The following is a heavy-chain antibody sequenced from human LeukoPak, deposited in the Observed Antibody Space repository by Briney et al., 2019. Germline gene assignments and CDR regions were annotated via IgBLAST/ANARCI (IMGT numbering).Heavy chain of an antibody. CDR2: ITGSGGAT. CDR1: GFTFSSYA. CDR3: AKDIGGYYIRGYDAFDI. D-gene: IGHD2-21*02. J-gene: IGHJ3*02. Sequence: GGSLRLSCAASGFTFSSYAMAWVRQAPGKGLEWVSAITGSGGATYYADSVKGRFTISSDNSKNTLYLQMNSLRAEDTAVYYCAKDIGGYYIRGYDAFDIWGQGTMVTVSS. V-gene: IGHV3-23*01.